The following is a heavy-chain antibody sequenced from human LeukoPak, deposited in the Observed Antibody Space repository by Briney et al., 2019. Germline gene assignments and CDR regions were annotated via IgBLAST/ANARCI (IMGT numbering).Heavy chain of an antibody. CDR2: INAGNGNT. V-gene: IGHV1-3*01. Sequence: ASVKVSCKASGYTFTGYYMHWVRQAPGQGLEWMGWINAGNGNTKYSQKFQGRVTITRDTSASTAYMELSSLRSEDTAVYYCAKAAAGTTGGFDIWGQGTMVTVSS. J-gene: IGHJ3*02. CDR1: GYTFTGYY. CDR3: AKAAAGTTGGFDI. D-gene: IGHD6-13*01.